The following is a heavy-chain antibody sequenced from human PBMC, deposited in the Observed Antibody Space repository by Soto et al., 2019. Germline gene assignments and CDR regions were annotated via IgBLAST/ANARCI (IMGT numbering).Heavy chain of an antibody. V-gene: IGHV3-48*03. CDR3: ARDQLPYYYASRGYEHGVFDI. J-gene: IGHJ3*02. CDR1: GFTFNNYE. CDR2: ISSSGSTI. Sequence: GGSLRLSCAASGFTFNNYEMNWVRQAPGKGLEWVSYISSSGSTIYYADSVKGRFTISRDNAETSLYLQMNSLRAEDTAVYYCARDQLPYYYASRGYEHGVFDIWGQGTMLTVPS. D-gene: IGHD3-22*01.